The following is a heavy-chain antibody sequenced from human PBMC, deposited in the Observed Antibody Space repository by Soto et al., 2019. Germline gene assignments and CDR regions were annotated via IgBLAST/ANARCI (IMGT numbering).Heavy chain of an antibody. CDR3: ASVPLSYTNNAYLEP. D-gene: IGHD3-16*01. CDR1: EQTITGHY. J-gene: IGHJ4*02. CDR2: INPKGDGK. Sequence: QGQMLQSRPEVKKPGASVKISCKASEQTITGHYIQWVRQAPGQGLEWMGWINPKGDGKKYAQHFQGRSTVTRDTSINTCYMELRALTSDDTAVYYWASVPLSYTNNAYLEPWGQGTLVTVSS. V-gene: IGHV1-2*02.